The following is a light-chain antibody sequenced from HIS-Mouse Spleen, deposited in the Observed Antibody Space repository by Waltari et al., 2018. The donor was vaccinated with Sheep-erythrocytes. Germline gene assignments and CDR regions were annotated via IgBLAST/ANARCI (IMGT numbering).Light chain of an antibody. J-gene: IGLJ1*01. CDR2: EVS. CDR3: SSYAGSNNYV. Sequence: QSALTQPPSASGSPGPSVTIPCTAPSSDVGGYNYVSWYQQHPGKAPKLMIYEVSKRPSGVPDRFSGSKSGNTASLTVSGLQAEDEADYYCSSYAGSNNYVFGTGTKVTVL. V-gene: IGLV2-8*01. CDR1: SSDVGGYNY.